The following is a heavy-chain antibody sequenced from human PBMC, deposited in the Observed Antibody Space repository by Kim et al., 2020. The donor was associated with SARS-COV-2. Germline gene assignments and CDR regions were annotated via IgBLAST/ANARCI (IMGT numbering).Heavy chain of an antibody. J-gene: IGHJ6*02. CDR2: ISSSSSYT. D-gene: IGHD2-2*02. CDR1: GFTFSDYY. Sequence: GGSLRLSCAASGFTFSDYYMSWIRQAPGKGLEWVSYISSSSSYTNYADSVKGRFTISRDNAKNSLYLQMNSLRAEDTAVYYCARDQGVVPAAIGYYYYYGMDVWGQGTTVTVSS. CDR3: ARDQGVVPAAIGYYYYYGMDV. V-gene: IGHV3-11*06.